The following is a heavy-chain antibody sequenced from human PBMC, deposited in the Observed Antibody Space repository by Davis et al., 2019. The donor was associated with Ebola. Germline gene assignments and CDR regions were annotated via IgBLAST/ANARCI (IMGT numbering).Heavy chain of an antibody. V-gene: IGHV1-69*02. J-gene: IGHJ4*02. CDR2: IIPILGIA. CDR1: GGTFSSYT. CDR3: ARDVTFGVAWVDY. D-gene: IGHD3-3*01. Sequence: AASVKVSCKASGGTFSSYTISWVRQAPGQGLEWMGRIIPILGIANYAQKFQGRVTMTTDTSTSTAYMELRSLRSDDTAVYYCARDVTFGVAWVDYWGQGTLVTVSS.